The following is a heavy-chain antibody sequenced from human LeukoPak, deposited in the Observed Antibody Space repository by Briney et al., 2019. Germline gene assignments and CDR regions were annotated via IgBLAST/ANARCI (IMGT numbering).Heavy chain of an antibody. J-gene: IGHJ4*02. CDR3: ARIGHEDYYFDY. CDR2: IYYSGST. V-gene: IGHV4-61*01. CDR1: GASISSGSNY. Sequence: SETLSLTCTVSGASISSGSNYWGWIRQPPGKGLEWIGYIYYSGSTNYNPSLKSRVTISVDTSKNQFSLKLSSVTAADTAVYYCARIGHEDYYFDYWGQGTLVTVSS.